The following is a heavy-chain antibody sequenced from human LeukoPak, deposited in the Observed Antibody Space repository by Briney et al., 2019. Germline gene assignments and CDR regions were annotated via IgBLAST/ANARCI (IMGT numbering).Heavy chain of an antibody. Sequence: PSETLSLTCRVSCDSVSSYFWSWIRQPPGKGLEWIGYFYKSGSTNYNPSLKSRVTISVDTSKNQFSLRLSSVTAADTAVYYCARALYTSSWSFFDYWGQGTLVTVSS. J-gene: IGHJ4*02. V-gene: IGHV4-59*02. CDR3: ARALYTSSWSFFDY. CDR1: CDSVSSYF. CDR2: FYKSGST. D-gene: IGHD6-13*01.